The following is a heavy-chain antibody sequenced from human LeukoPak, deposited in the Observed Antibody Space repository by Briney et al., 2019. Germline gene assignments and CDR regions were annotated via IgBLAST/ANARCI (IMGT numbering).Heavy chain of an antibody. D-gene: IGHD1-7*01. J-gene: IGHJ4*02. CDR3: AKDRACGQWNCQGSDY. Sequence: SGGSLRLSCAASGFTFSNYAMYWVRQAPGKGLEWVLGVSDSGDGTHYADSVKGRFTISRDNSKNTLYLQMDNLSGEDTAVYYCAKDRACGQWNCQGSDYWGQGTLVTVSS. CDR1: GFTFSNYA. V-gene: IGHV3-23*01. CDR2: VSDSGDGT.